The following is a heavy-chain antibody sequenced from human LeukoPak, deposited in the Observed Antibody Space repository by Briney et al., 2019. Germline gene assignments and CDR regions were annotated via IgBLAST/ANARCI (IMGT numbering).Heavy chain of an antibody. CDR1: GGTFSSYA. J-gene: IGHJ6*04. D-gene: IGHD3-10*01. CDR2: IIPIFGTA. CDR3: ARELGLDYYGSGSRCSDPYYYYGMDV. V-gene: IGHV1-69*01. Sequence: SVKVSCKASGGTFSSYAISWVRQAPGQGLEWMGGIIPIFGTANYAQKFQGRVTITADESTSTAYMELSSLRSEDTAVYYCARELGLDYYGSGSRCSDPYYYYGMDVWGKGTTVTVSS.